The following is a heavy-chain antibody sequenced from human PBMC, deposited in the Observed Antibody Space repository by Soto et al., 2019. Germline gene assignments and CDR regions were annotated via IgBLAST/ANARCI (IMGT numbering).Heavy chain of an antibody. CDR3: AAGYDCGGDCHPSAFFAPPDY. Sequence: GASVKVSCKISGSTFTRSVVQWVRQARGQRLEWIGWIVVGSGNTKYAQKSQERVTITRDMSTRTVYMELSSLRSEDSAVYYCAAGYDCGGDCHPSAFFAPPDYWGQGTLVTVSS. CDR2: IVVGSGNT. V-gene: IGHV1-58*01. J-gene: IGHJ4*02. CDR1: GSTFTRSV. D-gene: IGHD2-21*02.